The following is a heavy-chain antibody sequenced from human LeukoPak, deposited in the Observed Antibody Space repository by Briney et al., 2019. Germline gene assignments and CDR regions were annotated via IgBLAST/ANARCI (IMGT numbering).Heavy chain of an antibody. CDR3: ARQAVMASMTVNDY. V-gene: IGHV5-51*01. J-gene: IGHJ4*02. Sequence: GESLKISFKGSGYSFNNYWIGWVRQMPGKGLEWMGTIYPGDSDTRYSPSFQGHVTISVDKSISTAYLQWSSLKASDTATYYCARQAVMASMTVNDYWGQGTLVTVSS. D-gene: IGHD5-12*01. CDR2: IYPGDSDT. CDR1: GYSFNNYW.